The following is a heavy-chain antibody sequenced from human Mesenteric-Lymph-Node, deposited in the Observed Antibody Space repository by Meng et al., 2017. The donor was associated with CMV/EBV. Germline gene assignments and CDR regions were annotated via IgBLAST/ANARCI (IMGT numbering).Heavy chain of an antibody. CDR3: ASSSWSLYYFDY. D-gene: IGHD6-13*01. CDR1: CGSISRGDYY. V-gene: IGHV4-31*03. Sequence: TFSCGSISRGDYYWSWIRQHPGKGLELIGYIHYSGSTYYNPSLKSRLTISVDTSKSQFSLNLSSVTAADTAMYYCASSSWSLYYFDYWGQGTLVTVSS. CDR2: IHYSGST. J-gene: IGHJ4*01.